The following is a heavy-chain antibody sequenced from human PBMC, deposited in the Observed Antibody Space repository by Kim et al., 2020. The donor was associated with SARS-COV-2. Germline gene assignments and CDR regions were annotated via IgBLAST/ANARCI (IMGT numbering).Heavy chain of an antibody. V-gene: IGHV3-64*01. J-gene: IGHJ4*02. D-gene: IGHD3-22*01. CDR2: ISSNGGST. CDR3: ARAINYDSSGYYLN. CDR1: GFTFSSYA. Sequence: GGSLRLSCAASGFTFSSYAMHWVRQAPGKGLEYVSAISSNGGSTYYANSVKGRFTISRDNSKNTLYLQMGSLRAEDMAVYYCARAINYDSSGYYLNWGQGTLVTVSS.